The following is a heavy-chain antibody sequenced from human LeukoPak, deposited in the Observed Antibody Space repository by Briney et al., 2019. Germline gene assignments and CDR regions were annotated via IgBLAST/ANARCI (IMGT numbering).Heavy chain of an antibody. CDR2: INPSNGDT. V-gene: IGHV1-2*02. CDR3: ARVGSSGWYVHPTLDY. CDR1: GYTFRGYY. D-gene: IGHD6-19*01. Sequence: GASVKVSCKASGYTFRGYYIHWVRQAPGRGLEWMSWINPSNGDTNYAQKFQGRVTMTRDTSISTAYMELTRLISDDTAVYYCARVGSSGWYVHPTLDYWGQGTLVTVSS. J-gene: IGHJ4*02.